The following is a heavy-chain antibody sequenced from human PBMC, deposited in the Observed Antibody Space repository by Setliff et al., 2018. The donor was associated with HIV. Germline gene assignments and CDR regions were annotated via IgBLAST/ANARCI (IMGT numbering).Heavy chain of an antibody. D-gene: IGHD3-10*01. J-gene: IGHJ4*02. CDR2: INPNNGVT. Sequence: ASVKVSCKASGYTFTGHYIHWLRQAPGQGLEWVAWINPNNGVTNYAQKFKWKVMTTMETSIDTAYLEVRRLTSDDTAVYYCARVGRGPYYFFDFWGQGTQVTVSS. V-gene: IGHV1-2*02. CDR3: ARVGRGPYYFFDF. CDR1: GYTFTGHY.